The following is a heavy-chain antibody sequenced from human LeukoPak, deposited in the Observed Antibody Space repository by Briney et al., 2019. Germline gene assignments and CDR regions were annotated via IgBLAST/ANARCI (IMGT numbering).Heavy chain of an antibody. CDR1: GGSISSSSYY. Sequence: PSETLSLTCTVSGGSISSSSYYWGWIRQPPGKGLEWIGSIYYSGSTYYNPSLKSRVTISVDTSKNQFSLKLSSVTAADTAVYYCARDCAKRFGEYGAFDIWGQGTMVTVSS. V-gene: IGHV4-39*07. CDR2: IYYSGST. CDR3: ARDCAKRFGEYGAFDI. D-gene: IGHD3-10*01. J-gene: IGHJ3*02.